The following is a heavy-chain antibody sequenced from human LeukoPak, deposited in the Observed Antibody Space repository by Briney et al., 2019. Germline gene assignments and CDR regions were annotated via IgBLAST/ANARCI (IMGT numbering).Heavy chain of an antibody. CDR1: GFTVSSNY. CDR2: IYSGGTT. J-gene: IGHJ4*02. Sequence: GGSLRLSCAASGFTVSSNYMSWVRQAPGKGLEWVSVIYSGGTTYFADSVKGRFTISRDNSKNTLDLQMNSLRAEDTAVYYCARRRSSGWYFDLWGQGTLITVSS. D-gene: IGHD6-19*01. V-gene: IGHV3-53*01. CDR3: ARRRSSGWYFDL.